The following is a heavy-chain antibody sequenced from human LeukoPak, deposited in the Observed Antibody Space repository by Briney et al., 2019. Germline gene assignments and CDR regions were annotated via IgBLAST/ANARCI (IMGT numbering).Heavy chain of an antibody. CDR3: ARLHISNWYIFDY. V-gene: IGHV4-59*01. CDR1: GVSLSGYY. D-gene: IGHD6-13*01. Sequence: PSQTVSLTCTVSGVSLSGYYWSWIRQPPGKGLEWIGYIYYSGSTDYNRSLKSRVTISVDTSKNQFSLKLSSVTAADTAVYYCARLHISNWYIFDYWGQGTLVTVSS. CDR2: IYYSGST. J-gene: IGHJ4*02.